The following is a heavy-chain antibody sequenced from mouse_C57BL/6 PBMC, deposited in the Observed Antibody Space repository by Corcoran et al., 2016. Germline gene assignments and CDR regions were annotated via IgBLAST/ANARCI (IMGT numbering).Heavy chain of an antibody. D-gene: IGHD2-1*01. CDR1: GYTFTDYY. V-gene: IGHV1-26*01. Sequence: EVQLQQSGPELVKPGASVKISCKASGYTFTDYYMNWVKQSHGKSLEWIGDINPNNGGTSYNQKFKGKATLTVDKSSSTAYMELRSLTSEDSAVYYCARDRGLTMVTVRGNYYAMDYWGQGTSVTVSS. CDR3: ARDRGLTMVTVRGNYYAMDY. J-gene: IGHJ4*01. CDR2: INPNNGGT.